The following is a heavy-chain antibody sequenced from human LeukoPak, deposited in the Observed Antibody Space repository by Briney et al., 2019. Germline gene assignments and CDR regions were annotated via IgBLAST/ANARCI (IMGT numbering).Heavy chain of an antibody. D-gene: IGHD3-16*01. CDR3: ATQRGPYLRGTDFDY. CDR2: INPNSGDT. Sequence: ASVKVSCKASGYTFTGYYMHWVRQAPGQGLEWMGWINPNSGDTKYAQKFQGRVTMTRDTSISTAYMELSRLRSDDTAVYYCATQRGPYLRGTDFDYWGQGTLVTVSS. CDR1: GYTFTGYY. V-gene: IGHV1-2*02. J-gene: IGHJ4*02.